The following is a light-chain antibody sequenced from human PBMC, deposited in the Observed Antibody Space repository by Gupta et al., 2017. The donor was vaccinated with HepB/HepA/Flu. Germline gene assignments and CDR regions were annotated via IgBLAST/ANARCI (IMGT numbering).Light chain of an antibody. CDR1: SGHSSYA. CDR2: LNCDGSH. V-gene: IGLV4-69*01. Sequence: QLVLPQSPSASASLGASVKLTCTLSSGHSSYAIAWHQQQPEKGPRYLMKLNCDGSHSKGDGIPDRFSGSSSGAERYLTISSLKSEDEADYYCQTGGTVVFGGGTKLTVL. J-gene: IGLJ2*01. CDR3: QTGGTVV.